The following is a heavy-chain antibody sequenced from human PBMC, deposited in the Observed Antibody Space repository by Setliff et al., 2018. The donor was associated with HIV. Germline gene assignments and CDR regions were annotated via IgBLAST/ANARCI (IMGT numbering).Heavy chain of an antibody. CDR3: VHVSYYREVYFDA. CDR2: IYWDDDT. Sequence: SGPTLVNPAQTLTLTCAFSGFSLATDGVGVGWIRQPPGKGPEWLALIYWDDDTRYNPSLKNRLTITKDTSRNQVDLTVSNMDPVDTATYFCVHVSYYREVYFDAWGQGILVTVSS. D-gene: IGHD3-10*01. CDR1: GFSLATDGVG. J-gene: IGHJ4*01. V-gene: IGHV2-5*02.